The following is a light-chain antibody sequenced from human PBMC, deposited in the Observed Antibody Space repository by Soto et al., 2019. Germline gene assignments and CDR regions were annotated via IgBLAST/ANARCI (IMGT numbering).Light chain of an antibody. Sequence: EIVLTQSPGTLSLSPGERATLSCGASQSVSANYLAWYQQRPGLAPRLLIYDGSRRATGIPDRFIGTGSGTDFTLIIDRLEPDDFAVYYCHQYGTHPFTLGGGTKVETK. CDR2: DGS. V-gene: IGKV3D-20*01. CDR3: HQYGTHPFT. CDR1: QSVSANY. J-gene: IGKJ4*01.